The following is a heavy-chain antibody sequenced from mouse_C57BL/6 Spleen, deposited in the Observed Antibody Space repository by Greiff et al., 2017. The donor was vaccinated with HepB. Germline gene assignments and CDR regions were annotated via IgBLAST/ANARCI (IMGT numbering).Heavy chain of an antibody. J-gene: IGHJ3*01. CDR1: GFTFSSYT. CDR3: ARRDGYSFAY. V-gene: IGHV5-9*01. Sequence: EVKLVESGGGLVKPGGSLKLSCAASGFTFSSYTMSWVRQTPEKRLEWVATISGGGGNTYYPDSVKGRFTISRDKAKNTLYLQMSSLRSEDTALYYCARRDGYSFAYWGQGTLVTVSA. CDR2: ISGGGGNT. D-gene: IGHD2-3*01.